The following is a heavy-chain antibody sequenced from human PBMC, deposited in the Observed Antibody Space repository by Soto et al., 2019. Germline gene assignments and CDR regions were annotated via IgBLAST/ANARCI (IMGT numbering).Heavy chain of an antibody. CDR2: ISYDGSNK. CDR1: GFTFSSYG. Sequence: GSLRLSCAASGFTFSSYGMHWVRQAPGKVLEWVAVISYDGSNKYYADSVKGRFTISRDNSKNTLYLQMNSLRAEDTAVYYCAKTRLLWFGEGDFDYWGQGTLVTVSS. D-gene: IGHD3-10*01. V-gene: IGHV3-30*18. J-gene: IGHJ4*02. CDR3: AKTRLLWFGEGDFDY.